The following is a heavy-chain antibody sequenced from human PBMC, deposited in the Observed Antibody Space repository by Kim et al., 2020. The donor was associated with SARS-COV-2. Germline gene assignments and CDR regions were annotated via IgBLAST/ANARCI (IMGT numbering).Heavy chain of an antibody. D-gene: IGHD4-4*01. CDR2: IIGMFKTA. V-gene: IGHV1-69*13. CDR3: AREKDYRGYYYGMDV. J-gene: IGHJ6*02. CDR1: GGTFSSHD. Sequence: SVKVSCKAAGGTFSSHDISWVRRAPGQGLEWMGGIIGMFKTANYAQRFQGRVTITADESTSSVYMELSSLRYEDTAVYYCAREKDYRGYYYGMDVWGQGTTVIVSS.